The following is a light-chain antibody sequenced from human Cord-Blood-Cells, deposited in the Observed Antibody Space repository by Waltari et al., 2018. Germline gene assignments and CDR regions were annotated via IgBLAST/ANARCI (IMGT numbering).Light chain of an antibody. Sequence: DIQMTXSPSTLSASVGDRVTITCRASQSISSWLAWYQQKPGKAPKLLIYDASSLESGVPSRFSGSGSGTEFTLTISSLQPDDFATYYCQQYNSYWTFGQGTKVEIK. CDR1: QSISSW. J-gene: IGKJ1*01. CDR2: DAS. V-gene: IGKV1-5*01. CDR3: QQYNSYWT.